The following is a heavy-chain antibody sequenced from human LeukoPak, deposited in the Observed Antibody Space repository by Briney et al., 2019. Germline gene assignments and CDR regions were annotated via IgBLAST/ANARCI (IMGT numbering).Heavy chain of an antibody. V-gene: IGHV1-69*13. CDR1: GGTFSSYA. CDR3: ARANIVLDKGPLYYGMDV. D-gene: IGHD2/OR15-2a*01. CDR2: IIPIFGTA. J-gene: IGHJ6*02. Sequence: GASVKVSCKASGGTFSSYAISWARQAPGQGLEWMGGIIPIFGTANYAQKFQGRVTITADESTSTAYMELSSLRSEDTAVYYCARANIVLDKGPLYYGMDVWGQGTTVTVSS.